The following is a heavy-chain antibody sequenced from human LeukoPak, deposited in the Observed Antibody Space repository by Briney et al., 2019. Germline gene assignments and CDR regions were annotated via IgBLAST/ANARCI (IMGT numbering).Heavy chain of an antibody. Sequence: ASMTVSCKPSGYTSTSYYIHCVRPAPEQGLEWKGWTNTNSGGTNYGQTFQGRLTITTDTSISTAYMELSRLRTDDTAVYYCARDMGTLYYYDSSGYFSFDYWGQGTLVTVSS. CDR2: TNTNSGGT. D-gene: IGHD3-22*01. V-gene: IGHV1-2*02. CDR3: ARDMGTLYYYDSSGYFSFDY. J-gene: IGHJ4*02. CDR1: GYTSTSYY.